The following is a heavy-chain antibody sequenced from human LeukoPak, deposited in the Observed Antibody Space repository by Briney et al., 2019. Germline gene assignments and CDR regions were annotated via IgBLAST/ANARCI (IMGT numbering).Heavy chain of an antibody. CDR2: IYTSGST. CDR3: ARVLTYSRSSRDAFDI. J-gene: IGHJ3*02. CDR1: GGSIYSSSYY. D-gene: IGHD6-6*01. V-gene: IGHV4-61*02. Sequence: SQTLSLTCTVSGGSIYSSSYYWSWLRQPAGKGLEWIGRIYTSGSTNYNPSLKSRVTMSVDTSKNQFSLKLSSVTAADTAVYYCARVLTYSRSSRDAFDIWGQGTMVTVSS.